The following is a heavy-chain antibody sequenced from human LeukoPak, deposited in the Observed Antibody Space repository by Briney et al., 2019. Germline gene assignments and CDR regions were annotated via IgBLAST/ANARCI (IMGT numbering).Heavy chain of an antibody. Sequence: GASVKVSCKAYGYTFTGYYMHWVRQAPGQGLEWMGWINPNSGGTNFAQKFQGRVTMTRDTSINTLFMELSRLRSDDTAVYYCARDVALDDTFDIWGQGTMVTVSS. J-gene: IGHJ3*02. V-gene: IGHV1-2*02. CDR2: INPNSGGT. D-gene: IGHD2-21*01. CDR1: GYTFTGYY. CDR3: ARDVALDDTFDI.